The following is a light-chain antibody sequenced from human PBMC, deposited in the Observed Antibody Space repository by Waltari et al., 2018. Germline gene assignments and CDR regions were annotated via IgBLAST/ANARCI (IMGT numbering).Light chain of an antibody. J-gene: IGKJ4*01. CDR3: QQYYNSPLT. CDR1: QSVLYSSNNKNY. V-gene: IGKV4-1*01. CDR2: WAS. Sequence: DIVMTQSPDSLAVSLGEWATINCKSSQSVLYSSNNKNYLAWYQQKPGQPPKLIIYWASTRESGVPDRFSGSESGTDFTLTISSLQAEDVAVYYCQQYYNSPLTFGGGTKVEIK.